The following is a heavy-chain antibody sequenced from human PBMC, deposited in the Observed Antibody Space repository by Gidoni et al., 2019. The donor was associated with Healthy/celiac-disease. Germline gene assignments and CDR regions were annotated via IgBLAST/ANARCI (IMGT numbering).Heavy chain of an antibody. J-gene: IGHJ3*02. CDR1: GYTFTSYD. CDR3: ARGWCSGGSCYSRYAFDI. CDR2: LNPNSGNT. V-gene: IGHV1-8*01. D-gene: IGHD2-15*01. Sequence: QVQLVQSGAEVKKPGASVKVSCKASGYTFTSYDINWVRQATGQGLEWMGWLNPNSGNTGYAQKFQGRVTMTRNTSISTAYMELSSLRSEDTAVYYCARGWCSGGSCYSRYAFDIWGQGTMVTVSS.